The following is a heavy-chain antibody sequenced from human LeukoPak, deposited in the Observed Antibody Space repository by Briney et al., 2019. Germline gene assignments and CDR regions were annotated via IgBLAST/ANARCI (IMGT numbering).Heavy chain of an antibody. D-gene: IGHD4-17*01. J-gene: IGHJ6*03. Sequence: SDTLSLTCTVSGYSISSGYYLGWIRQRPGKGLEWLGSIYHSGSTYYIPSLKSRVTISVDTSKKQFSLKLSSVTAADTAVYYCSRDDGNYYYYYMDVWGKGTTVTVSS. V-gene: IGHV4-38-2*02. CDR1: GYSISSGYY. CDR2: IYHSGST. CDR3: SRDDGNYYYYYMDV.